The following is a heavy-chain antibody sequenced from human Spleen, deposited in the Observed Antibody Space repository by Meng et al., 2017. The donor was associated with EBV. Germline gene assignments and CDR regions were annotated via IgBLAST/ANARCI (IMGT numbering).Heavy chain of an antibody. D-gene: IGHD3-10*01. CDR1: GGTFRSDA. V-gene: IGHV1-69*01. CDR2: LIPMTGVA. CDR3: ASESGRGFTPDY. J-gene: IGHJ4*02. Sequence: VQSGVEVKKRGSSVMASCKTSGGTFRSDAISWVRQAPGKGRVWMGGLIPMTGVAHYAQKFQDRVSIIADESTSTHYLELSSLRSEDTAIYFCASESGRGFTPDYWGQGTLVTVSS.